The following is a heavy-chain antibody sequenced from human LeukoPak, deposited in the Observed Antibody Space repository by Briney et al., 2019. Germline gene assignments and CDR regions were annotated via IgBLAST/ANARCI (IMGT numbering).Heavy chain of an antibody. CDR2: MNPNSGNT. V-gene: IGHV1-8*01. CDR1: GYTFTSYD. D-gene: IGHD6-19*01. Sequence: GASVKVSCKASGYTFTSYDINWVRQANGQGLEWMGWMNPNSGNTGYAQKFQGRVTMTRNTSISTAYMELSSLRSEDTAVYYCARGPYGAVAGTFGDLDYWGQGTLVTVSS. CDR3: ARGPYGAVAGTFGDLDY. J-gene: IGHJ4*02.